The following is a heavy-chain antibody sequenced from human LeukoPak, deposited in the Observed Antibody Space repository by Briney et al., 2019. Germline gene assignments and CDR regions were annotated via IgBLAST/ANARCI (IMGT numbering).Heavy chain of an antibody. Sequence: SETLSLTCTVSGGSSSSYYWSWIRQPPGKGLEWIGYMDYSGSTNYNPSLKSRVTISVDTSKDQFSLKLSSVSAADTAVYYCARGDDHDYGDLYFDYWGQGTLVTVSS. J-gene: IGHJ4*02. CDR3: ARGDDHDYGDLYFDY. V-gene: IGHV4-59*01. CDR2: MDYSGST. D-gene: IGHD4-17*01. CDR1: GGSSSSYY.